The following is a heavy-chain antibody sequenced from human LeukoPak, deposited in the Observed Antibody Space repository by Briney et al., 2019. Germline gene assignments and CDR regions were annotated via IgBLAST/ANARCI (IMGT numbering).Heavy chain of an antibody. CDR1: GFTFTTYS. D-gene: IGHD2-21*02. V-gene: IGHV3-21*04. J-gene: IGHJ4*02. Sequence: GGSLRLSCAASGFTFTTYSMNWVRQAPGKGLEWVSYISSSGTYIYYADSVKGRFTISRDNAKSSLYLVMNSLRAEDTAVYYCAKGRVSCAGDCYAGPPGYWGQGTLVTVSS. CDR2: ISSSGTYI. CDR3: AKGRVSCAGDCYAGPPGY.